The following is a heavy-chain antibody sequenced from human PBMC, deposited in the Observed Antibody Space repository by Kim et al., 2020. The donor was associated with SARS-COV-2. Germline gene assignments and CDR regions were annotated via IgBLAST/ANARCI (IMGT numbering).Heavy chain of an antibody. Sequence: ASVKVSCKASGYTFTIYAMNWVRQAPGQGLEWMGWINTNTGNPTYAQGFTGRFVFSLDTSVSTAYLQISSLKAEDTAVYYCARMLYNSSSYLFDFWGQGTLVTVSS. CDR3: ARMLYNSSSYLFDF. V-gene: IGHV7-4-1*02. J-gene: IGHJ4*02. D-gene: IGHD6-13*01. CDR2: INTNTGNP. CDR1: GYTFTIYA.